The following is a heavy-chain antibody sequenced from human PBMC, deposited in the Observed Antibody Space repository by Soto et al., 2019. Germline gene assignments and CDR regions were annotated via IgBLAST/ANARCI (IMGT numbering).Heavy chain of an antibody. Sequence: LSLTCAVSGGSIGSTSYYWGWIRQPPGKGLEWIGSIYYSGNTYYNPSLKSRVTISVDTSNNQFSLKLSSVTAADTAVYYCARMGAQNLVLMVYALKPFDYWGQGTLVTVSS. V-gene: IGHV4-39*01. CDR1: GGSIGSTSYY. CDR3: ARMGAQNLVLMVYALKPFDY. CDR2: IYYSGNT. D-gene: IGHD2-8*01. J-gene: IGHJ4*02.